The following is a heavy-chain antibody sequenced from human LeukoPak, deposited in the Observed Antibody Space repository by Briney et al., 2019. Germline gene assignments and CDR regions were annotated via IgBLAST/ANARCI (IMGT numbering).Heavy chain of an antibody. V-gene: IGHV1-46*01. D-gene: IGHD1-14*01. Sequence: ASVKVSCKASGHAFTTYYVHLVRQAPGQGLEWMGVINPSGDGTNYPQRFQGRVTLTRDTSTSTVYMELSSLRSEDTAIYYCAKETPNTGWFDPWGQGTLVTVSS. CDR1: GHAFTTYY. J-gene: IGHJ5*02. CDR2: INPSGDGT. CDR3: AKETPNTGWFDP.